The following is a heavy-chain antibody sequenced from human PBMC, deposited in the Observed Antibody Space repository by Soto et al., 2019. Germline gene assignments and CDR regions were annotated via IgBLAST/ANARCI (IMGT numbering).Heavy chain of an antibody. CDR2: ISGSGGRT. Sequence: EVQLLESGGDLVQPGGSLSLSCVASGFPFSSYAMNWVRQVPGKGLEWVSAISGSGGRTDYAYSVKGRFTSSRDNSKNTLYLQMNSLSADDTAVYYWYKDRFHVVVTASVFDPWGQGTLVTVSS. V-gene: IGHV3-23*01. CDR1: GFPFSSYA. J-gene: IGHJ5*02. CDR3: YKDRFHVVVTASVFDP. D-gene: IGHD2-21*02.